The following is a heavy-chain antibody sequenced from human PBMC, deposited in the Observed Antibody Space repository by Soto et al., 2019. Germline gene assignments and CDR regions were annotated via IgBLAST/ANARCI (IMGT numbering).Heavy chain of an antibody. V-gene: IGHV4-4*02. J-gene: IGHJ4*02. CDR3: ASRDPGTSVDY. CDR1: GGSFTSNNW. CDR2: IYRTGST. D-gene: IGHD1-7*01. Sequence: LSLTCAVSGGSFTSNNWWTWVRQPPGQGLEWIGEIYRTGSTNYNPSLKSRVTISLDKSENQFSLKVTSLTAADTAVYYCASRDPGTSVDYWGQGTLVTSPQ.